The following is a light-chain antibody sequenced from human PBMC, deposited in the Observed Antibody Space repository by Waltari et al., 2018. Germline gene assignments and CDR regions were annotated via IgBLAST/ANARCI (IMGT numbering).Light chain of an antibody. CDR2: NNY. CDR1: SSPLWATPG. Sequence: QPVLTHPPSVSGAPRQRISIPCTGSSSPLWATPGVHRYQQRPGAAPKLLISNNYDRPSDLPARFSGSKSGTSASLVITGLQAEDEAVYYGQSYDRLSVLFGGGTKLTVL. V-gene: IGLV1-40*01. CDR3: QSYDRLSVL. J-gene: IGLJ2*01.